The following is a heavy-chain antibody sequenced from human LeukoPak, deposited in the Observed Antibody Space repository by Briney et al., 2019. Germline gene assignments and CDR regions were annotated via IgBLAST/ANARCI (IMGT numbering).Heavy chain of an antibody. V-gene: IGHV4-34*01. J-gene: IGHJ3*02. CDR3: ARALYYCSGGSCYSGKDAFDI. CDR1: GGSFSGYY. D-gene: IGHD2-15*01. CDR2: INHSGST. Sequence: SATLSLTCAVYGGSFSGYYWSWIRQPPGKGLERIGEINHSGSTNYNPSLKSRVTISVDTSKNQFSLKLSSVTAADTAVYYCARALYYCSGGSCYSGKDAFDIWGQGTMVTVSS.